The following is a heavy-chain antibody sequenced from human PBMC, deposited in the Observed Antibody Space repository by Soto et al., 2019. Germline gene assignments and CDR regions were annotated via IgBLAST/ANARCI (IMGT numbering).Heavy chain of an antibody. CDR1: GFSLSKARMC. CDR2: IFRNDER. D-gene: IGHD3-10*01. V-gene: IGHV2-26*01. CDR3: ARAQRDGRPVNYLNS. Sequence: QVTLKGSGPVLVKPTEPRTLTCSVSGFSLSKARMCVSWIRQPPGKALEWLAHIFRNDERSYNTSLKSRLTIAKDSSNSQVVLPMTNVDPVATGTYFCARAQRDGRPVNYLNSWGQGKLVTVAS. J-gene: IGHJ4*02.